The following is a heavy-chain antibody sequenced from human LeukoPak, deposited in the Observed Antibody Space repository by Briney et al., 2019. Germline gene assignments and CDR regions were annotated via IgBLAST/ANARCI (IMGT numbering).Heavy chain of an antibody. D-gene: IGHD6-19*01. CDR2: INPDSGGT. CDR3: ARREQWLVGDDY. CDR1: GYTFTGYY. Sequence: ASVKVSCKVSGYTFTGYYMHWVRQAPGQGLEWMGWINPDSGGTNYAQKFQGRVTMTRDTSISTAYMELSRLRSDDTAVYYCARREQWLVGDDYWGQGTLVTVSS. J-gene: IGHJ4*02. V-gene: IGHV1-2*02.